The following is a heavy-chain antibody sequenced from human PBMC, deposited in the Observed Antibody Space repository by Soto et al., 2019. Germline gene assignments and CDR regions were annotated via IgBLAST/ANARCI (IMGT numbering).Heavy chain of an antibody. Sequence: QVQLVQSGAEVKKPGSSVKVSCKASGGTFSSYTISWVRQAPGQGLEWMGRIIPILGIANYAQKFQGRVTITADKSTSTAYMELSSLRSEDTAVYYCARRCGGVCYSEWYFDLWGRGTLVTVSS. J-gene: IGHJ2*01. CDR3: ARRCGGVCYSEWYFDL. CDR2: IIPILGIA. D-gene: IGHD2-21*01. CDR1: GGTFSSYT. V-gene: IGHV1-69*02.